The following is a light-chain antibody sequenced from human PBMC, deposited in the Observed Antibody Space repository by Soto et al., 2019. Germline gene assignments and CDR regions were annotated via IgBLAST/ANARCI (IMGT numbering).Light chain of an antibody. Sequence: EIVLTQSPGTLSLSPGERATLSCRPSQSISSNLPWYQQKPGQAPRLLISAPSTRATGISARFSGSGSGTEFTLTISSLQSEDFAVNYCQQHNNWPGTFGQGTKVDIK. J-gene: IGKJ1*01. V-gene: IGKV3-15*01. CDR3: QQHNNWPGT. CDR1: QSISSN. CDR2: APS.